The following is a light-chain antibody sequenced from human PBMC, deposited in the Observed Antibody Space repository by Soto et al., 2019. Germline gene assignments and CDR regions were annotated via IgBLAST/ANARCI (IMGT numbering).Light chain of an antibody. CDR1: QSLLRSSNNKNY. J-gene: IGKJ2*01. V-gene: IGKV4-1*01. CDR2: WAS. Sequence: DIVMTQSPDSLAVSLGERATINCKSSQSLLRSSNNKNYLAWYQQKPGQPPKLLIYWASTRESGVPDRISGSGSGTDFTLTISRLQAEDVAVYYCQQYYSNSLYTFGQGTKLEIK. CDR3: QQYYSNSLYT.